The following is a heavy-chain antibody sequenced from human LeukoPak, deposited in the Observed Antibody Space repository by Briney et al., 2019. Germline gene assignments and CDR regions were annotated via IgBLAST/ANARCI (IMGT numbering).Heavy chain of an antibody. V-gene: IGHV3-7*01. Sequence: PGGSLRLSCAASGFTFSSYWMSWVRQAPGKGLEWVANIKEDGREKYYVDSVKGRFTISRDNAKNSQYLQMNSLRAEDTGLYYCAGDPAFGVFDIGAKGQGS. CDR1: GFTFSSYW. D-gene: IGHD3-10*01. J-gene: IGHJ3*02. CDR3: AGDPAFGVFD. CDR2: IKEDGREK.